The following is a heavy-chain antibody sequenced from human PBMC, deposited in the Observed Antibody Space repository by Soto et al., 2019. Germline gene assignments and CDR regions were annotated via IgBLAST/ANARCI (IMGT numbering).Heavy chain of an antibody. Sequence: QVQLVQSGAEVKKPGSSVKVSCKASGGTFSSYAISWVRQAPGQGLEWMGGIIPIFGTANYAQKLQGRVTITADESTSTAYMELSSLRSEDTAVYYCARSPLTGPRVVPNWFDPWGQGTLVTVSS. V-gene: IGHV1-69*12. J-gene: IGHJ5*02. CDR3: ARSPLTGPRVVPNWFDP. D-gene: IGHD3-9*01. CDR2: IIPIFGTA. CDR1: GGTFSSYA.